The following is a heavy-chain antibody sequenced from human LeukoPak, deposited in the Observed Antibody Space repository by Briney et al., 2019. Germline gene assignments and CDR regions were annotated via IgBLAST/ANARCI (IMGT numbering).Heavy chain of an antibody. J-gene: IGHJ4*02. Sequence: LAGGSLRLSCAASGFTVSRNYMSWVRQAPGEGLEWGSVIYSGGSTYYADSVKGRFTISRDNSKNTLYLQMNSLRAEDTAVYYCARDSYDSSGYYPNYWGQGTLVTVSS. D-gene: IGHD3-22*01. CDR3: ARDSYDSSGYYPNY. CDR2: IYSGGST. CDR1: GFTVSRNY. V-gene: IGHV3-66*01.